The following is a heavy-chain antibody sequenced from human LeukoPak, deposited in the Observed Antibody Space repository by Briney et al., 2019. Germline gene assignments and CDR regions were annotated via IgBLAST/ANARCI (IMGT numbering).Heavy chain of an antibody. CDR3: ARDRPMYYYDSSGYGWFDP. J-gene: IGHJ5*02. V-gene: IGHV1-2*02. CDR2: INPNSGGT. D-gene: IGHD3-22*01. CDR1: GYTLTELS. Sequence: ASVKVSCKVSGYTLTELSMHWVRQAPGQGLEWMGWINPNSGGTNYAQKFQGRVTMTRDTSISTAYMELSRLRSDDTAVYYCARDRPMYYYDSSGYGWFDPWGQGTLVTVSS.